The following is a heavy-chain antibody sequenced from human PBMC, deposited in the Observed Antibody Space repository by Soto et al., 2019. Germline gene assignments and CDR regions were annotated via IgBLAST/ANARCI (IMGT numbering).Heavy chain of an antibody. J-gene: IGHJ4*02. CDR2: IIPIFGTT. V-gene: IGHV1-69*06. CDR1: GGTFNSHV. Sequence: QVQLVQSGAEVRKPGSSVKVSCKASGGTFNSHVISWVRQAPGQGLEWMGGIIPIFGTTNYAEKFQGRVTITADTSASTAYMDLSSLRSEDTAVYYCTKTPTASGLSIFYFEHWGQGTVVTVSS. D-gene: IGHD3-3*02. CDR3: TKTPTASGLSIFYFEH.